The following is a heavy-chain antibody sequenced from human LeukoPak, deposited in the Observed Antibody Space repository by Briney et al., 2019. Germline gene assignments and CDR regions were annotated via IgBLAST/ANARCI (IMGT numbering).Heavy chain of an antibody. D-gene: IGHD6-13*01. V-gene: IGHV3-21*01. Sequence: PGGSLRLSCAASGFTFSSYSMNWVRQAPGKGLECVSSISSSSSYIYYADSVKGRFTISRDNAKNSLYLQMNSLRAEDTAVYYCARDPTGSSSWDDYWGQGTLVTVSS. CDR3: ARDPTGSSSWDDY. J-gene: IGHJ4*02. CDR2: ISSSSSYI. CDR1: GFTFSSYS.